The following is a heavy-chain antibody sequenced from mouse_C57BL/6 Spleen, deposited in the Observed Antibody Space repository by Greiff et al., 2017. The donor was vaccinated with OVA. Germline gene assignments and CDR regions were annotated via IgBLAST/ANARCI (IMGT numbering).Heavy chain of an antibody. CDR3: AKNDYGSSLYYAMDY. CDR2: IWRGGST. Sequence: VQVVESGPGLVQPSQSLSITCTVSGFSLTSYGVHWVRQSPGKGLEWLGVIWRGGSTDYNAAFMSRLSITKDNSKSQVFFKMNSLQADDTAIYYCAKNDYGSSLYYAMDYWGQGTSVTVSS. V-gene: IGHV2-5*01. J-gene: IGHJ4*01. D-gene: IGHD1-1*01. CDR1: GFSLTSYG.